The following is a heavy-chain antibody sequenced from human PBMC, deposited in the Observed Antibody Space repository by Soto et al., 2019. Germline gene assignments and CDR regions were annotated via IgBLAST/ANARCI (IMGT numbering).Heavy chain of an antibody. CDR2: INHSGST. J-gene: IGHJ6*02. V-gene: IGHV4-34*01. Sequence: PSETLSLTCAVYGGSFSGYYWSWIRQPPGKGLEWIGEINHSGSTNYNPSLKSRVTISVDTSKNQFSLKLSSVTAADTAVYYCARGGMVRGVRYYYYYYGMDVWGQGTTVTVSS. CDR3: ARGGMVRGVRYYYYYYGMDV. CDR1: GGSFSGYY. D-gene: IGHD3-10*01.